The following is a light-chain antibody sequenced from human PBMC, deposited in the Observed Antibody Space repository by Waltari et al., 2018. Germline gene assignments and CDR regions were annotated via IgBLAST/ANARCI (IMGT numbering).Light chain of an antibody. J-gene: IGKJ1*01. Sequence: DIQMTHFPSTLHASVGHRVPITCRASQTIHNWLAWYQQKPGKAPKLLIYRASILQSGVSSRFSGTGSVRDYTLTISSLHPEDIGTYYCQQYNIYSWTFGPGTKVEIK. CDR1: QTIHNW. V-gene: IGKV1-5*03. CDR3: QQYNIYSWT. CDR2: RAS.